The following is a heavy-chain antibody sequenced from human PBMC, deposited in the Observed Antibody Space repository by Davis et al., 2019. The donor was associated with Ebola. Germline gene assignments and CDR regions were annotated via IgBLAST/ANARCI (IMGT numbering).Heavy chain of an antibody. V-gene: IGHV3-23*01. CDR3: ARGEDYYDILTGYPFDY. Sequence: GESLKISCAASGFTFNTYAMSWVRQAPGKGPEWVSGMSGSGDRTNYADSVRGRFTISRDNSKNTLYLQMNSLRAEDTAVYYCARGEDYYDILTGYPFDYWGQGTLVTVSS. D-gene: IGHD3-9*01. CDR1: GFTFNTYA. CDR2: MSGSGDRT. J-gene: IGHJ4*02.